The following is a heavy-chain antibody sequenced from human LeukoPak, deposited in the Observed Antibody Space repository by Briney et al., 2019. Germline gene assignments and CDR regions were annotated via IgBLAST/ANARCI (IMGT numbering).Heavy chain of an antibody. CDR3: GKGPGIAVATVDY. D-gene: IGHD6-19*01. Sequence: GGSLRLSCTASGFKFDDYAMHWVRQAPGKGLEWVSVISWNGGSIGYADSVKGRFTISRDNAKNSLYLQMNSLRTEDTALYYCGKGPGIAVATVDYWGQGTLVTVSS. V-gene: IGHV3-9*01. J-gene: IGHJ4*02. CDR1: GFKFDDYA. CDR2: ISWNGGSI.